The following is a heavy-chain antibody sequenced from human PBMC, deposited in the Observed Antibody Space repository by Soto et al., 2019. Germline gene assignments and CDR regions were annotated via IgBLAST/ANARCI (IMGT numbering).Heavy chain of an antibody. V-gene: IGHV4-39*01. CDR2: IYYSGST. Sequence: SETLSLTCIVSGDSISSSSDYWGWIRQPPGKGLEWIGSIYYSGSTYYNPSLKSRVTISVDTSKNQFSLKLNSVTAADTAVYYCAGYNSGWYYFHYWGQGTLVTVSS. J-gene: IGHJ4*02. CDR1: GDSISSSSDY. D-gene: IGHD6-19*01. CDR3: AGYNSGWYYFHY.